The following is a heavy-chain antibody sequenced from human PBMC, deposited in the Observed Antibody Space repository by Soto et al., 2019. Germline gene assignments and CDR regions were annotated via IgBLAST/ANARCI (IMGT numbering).Heavy chain of an antibody. D-gene: IGHD3-3*01. CDR1: GGTFSSYA. Sequence: QVQLVQSGAEVKKPGSSVKVSCKASGGTFSSYAISWVRQAPGQGLEWMGGIIPIFGTANYAKKFQGRVTITADESTSTANMEVSSLRSEDTAVYYWARGAVLRFLEWLSGYYYYGMDVWGQGTTVTVSS. CDR3: ARGAVLRFLEWLSGYYYYGMDV. J-gene: IGHJ6*02. V-gene: IGHV1-69*01. CDR2: IIPIFGTA.